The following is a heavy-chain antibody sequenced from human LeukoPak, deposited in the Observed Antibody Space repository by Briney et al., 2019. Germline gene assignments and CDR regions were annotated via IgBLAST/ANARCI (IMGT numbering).Heavy chain of an antibody. CDR3: AKEHIVVVPAAIPHYYYYYGMDV. J-gene: IGHJ6*02. Sequence: GGSLRLSCAASGFTFSSYAMHWVRQAPGKGLEWVAVISYDGSNKYYADSVKGRFTISRDNSKNTLYLQMNSLRAEDTAVYYCAKEHIVVVPAAIPHYYYYYGMDVWGQGTTVTVSS. CDR1: GFTFSSYA. V-gene: IGHV3-30-3*01. D-gene: IGHD2-2*02. CDR2: ISYDGSNK.